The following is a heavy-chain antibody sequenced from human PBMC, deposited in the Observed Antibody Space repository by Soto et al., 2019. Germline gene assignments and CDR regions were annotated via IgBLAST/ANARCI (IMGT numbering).Heavy chain of an antibody. V-gene: IGHV3-23*01. CDR2: ISGSGDST. CDR3: AKDRGSGCYFIRYYLDY. J-gene: IGHJ4*02. Sequence: GGSLRLSCAASGFTFSSYAMSWVRQAPGKGLEWVSAISGSGDSTYYADSMQGRFTISRDNSKNTLYLQMNSLRAEDMAVYYCAKDRGSGCYFIRYYLDYGGQGTLVTVSS. CDR1: GFTFSSYA. D-gene: IGHD1-26*01.